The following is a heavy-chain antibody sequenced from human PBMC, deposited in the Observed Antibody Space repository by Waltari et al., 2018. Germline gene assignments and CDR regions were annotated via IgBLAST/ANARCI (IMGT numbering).Heavy chain of an antibody. CDR1: GFTFSHAW. CDR2: LIRKADVGTA. J-gene: IGHJ4*02. V-gene: IGHV3-15*05. Sequence: EVQLVESGGGLVNPGGSLRLSCAVSGFTFSHAWMGWVRQPPGMGREGVCRLIRKADVGTADLAAPVRGRFTISGDDSRNTLLLQMNSLKTEDTGVYYCAASLSTPGGFDYWGQGVRVTVSS. CDR3: AASLSTPGGFDY. D-gene: IGHD3-16*01.